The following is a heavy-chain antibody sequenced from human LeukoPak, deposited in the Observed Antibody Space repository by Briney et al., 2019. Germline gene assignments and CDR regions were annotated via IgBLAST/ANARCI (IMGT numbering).Heavy chain of an antibody. J-gene: IGHJ4*02. Sequence: SETLSLTCTVSGGSISSGSYYWSWIRQHPGKGLEWIGYIYYTGSTYYNPSLKNRLTISIDTSKSQFSLKLTSVTAADTAVYYCARDPIAYCGADCYSDWGQGTLVTVSS. V-gene: IGHV4-31*03. CDR3: ARDPIAYCGADCYSD. CDR2: IYYTGST. D-gene: IGHD2-21*02. CDR1: GGSISSGSYY.